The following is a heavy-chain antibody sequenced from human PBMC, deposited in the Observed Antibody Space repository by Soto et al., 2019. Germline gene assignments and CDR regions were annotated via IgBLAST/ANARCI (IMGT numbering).Heavy chain of an antibody. CDR1: GYTFIRYG. CDR2: ISPYNDYT. CDR3: ARGGYYDNSWGKLSHYGLDV. D-gene: IGHD3-16*01. Sequence: QVQLAQSANEVKKPGASVRVSCKAAGYTFIRYGIAWVRQAPGQGLEWMGWISPYNDYTVYAQKFQGSVRLTADTSTRTVYMNLRGLKSDDTAVYYCARGGYYDNSWGKLSHYGLDVWGQGTSVSVSS. V-gene: IGHV1-18*01. J-gene: IGHJ6*02.